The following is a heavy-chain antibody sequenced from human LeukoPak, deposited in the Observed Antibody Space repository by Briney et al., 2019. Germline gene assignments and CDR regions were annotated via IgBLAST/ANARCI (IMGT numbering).Heavy chain of an antibody. CDR1: GFTFSTNS. CDR2: ISYDGRNK. J-gene: IGHJ4*02. D-gene: IGHD4-17*01. CDR3: AKSATTVTSNFGY. V-gene: IGHV3-30*18. Sequence: GGSLRLSCAASGFTFSTNSIHWVRQAPGKGLEWVAVISYDGRNKYYADSVKGRFTISRDNSKNTVYLQMNSLRAEDTAVYYCAKSATTVTSNFGYWGQGTLVTVSS.